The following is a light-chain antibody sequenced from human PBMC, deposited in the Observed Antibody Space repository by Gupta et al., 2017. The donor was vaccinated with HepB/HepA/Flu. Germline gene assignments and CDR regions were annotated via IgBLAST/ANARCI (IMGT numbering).Light chain of an antibody. CDR2: AAS. J-gene: IGKJ5*01. Sequence: DIQMTQSPSSLSASVGDRVTITCRASQSISSYLNWYQQKPGKAPKLLIYAASRLQSGVPSRFSGSGSGTDFTLTISRLQPEDFATYYCQQRYSTPITFGQGTQVEIK. CDR3: QQRYSTPIT. CDR1: QSISSY. V-gene: IGKV1-39*01.